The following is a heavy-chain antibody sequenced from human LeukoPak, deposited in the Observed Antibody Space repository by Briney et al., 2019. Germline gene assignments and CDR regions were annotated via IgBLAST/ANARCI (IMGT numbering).Heavy chain of an antibody. D-gene: IGHD6-19*01. CDR1: GYTFTSYA. CDR3: ARDRGHSSGWYREDWFDP. CDR2: INAGNGNT. J-gene: IGHJ5*02. Sequence: ASVKVSCKASGYTFTSYAMHWVRQAPEQRLEWMGWINAGNGNTKYSQKFQGRVTITRDTSASTAYMELSSLRSEDTAVYYCARDRGHSSGWYREDWFDPWGQGTLVTVSS. V-gene: IGHV1-3*01.